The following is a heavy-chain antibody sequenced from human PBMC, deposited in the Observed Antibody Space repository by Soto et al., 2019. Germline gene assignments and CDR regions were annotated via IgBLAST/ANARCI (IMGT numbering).Heavy chain of an antibody. D-gene: IGHD2-2*01. V-gene: IGHV3-64D*06. CDR3: VTTGHCSGTRCYEFRDYYYGMDV. J-gene: IGHJ6*02. Sequence: HPGGSLRLSCAASGFTFTRYSMNWVRQAPGKGLAYVSSISSNGGFTYYSDSVKGRFTISRDNSKNTLSLQMTSLRPEDTAVYYCVTTGHCSGTRCYEFRDYYYGMDVWGQGTTVTVSS. CDR2: ISSNGGFT. CDR1: GFTFTRYS.